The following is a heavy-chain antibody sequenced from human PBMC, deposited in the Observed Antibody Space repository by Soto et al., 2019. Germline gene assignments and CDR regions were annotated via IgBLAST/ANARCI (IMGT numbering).Heavy chain of an antibody. CDR1: GFTFSNAW. CDR3: IGIYSGSSMRFDY. CDR2: VKSKTDGGTI. D-gene: IGHD5-12*01. V-gene: IGHV3-15*01. Sequence: EVQLVESGGGLVKPGGSLRLSCAASGFTFSNAWMTWVRQAPGKGLEWVGRVKSKTDGGTIDYVAPVKDRFTISRDDSKNTLYLQMNSLKTEDTAVYYCIGIYSGSSMRFDYWGQGTLVTVSS. J-gene: IGHJ4*02.